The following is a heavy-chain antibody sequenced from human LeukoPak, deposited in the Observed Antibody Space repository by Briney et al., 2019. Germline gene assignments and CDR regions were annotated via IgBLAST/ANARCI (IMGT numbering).Heavy chain of an antibody. V-gene: IGHV3-7*01. J-gene: IGHJ6*03. CDR1: GSTFSSYW. CDR3: ARDKGYYYMDV. CDR2: IKQDGSEK. Sequence: GGSLRLSCAASGSTFSSYWMSWVRRAPGKGLEWVANIKQDGSEKYYVDSVKGRFTISRDNAKNSLYLQMNSLRAEDTAVYYCARDKGYYYMDVWGKGTPVTVSS.